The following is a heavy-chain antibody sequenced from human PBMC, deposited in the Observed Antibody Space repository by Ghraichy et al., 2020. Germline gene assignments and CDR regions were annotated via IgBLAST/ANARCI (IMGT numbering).Heavy chain of an antibody. CDR1: GGSISSSSYY. CDR2: IYYSGST. V-gene: IGHV4-39*01. Sequence: SETLSLTCTVSGGSISSSSYYWGWIRQPPGKGLEWIGSIYYSGSTYYNPFLKSRVTISVDTSKNQFSLKLSSVTAADTAVYYCARLLRSVDYWGQGTLVTVSS. CDR3: ARLLRSVDY. D-gene: IGHD3-10*01. J-gene: IGHJ4*02.